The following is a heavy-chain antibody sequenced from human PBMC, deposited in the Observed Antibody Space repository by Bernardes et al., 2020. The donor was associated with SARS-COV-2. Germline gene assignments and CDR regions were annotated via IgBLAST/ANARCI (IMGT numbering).Heavy chain of an antibody. CDR2: IYYSGST. CDR3: ARHNYGSGSYYNPPTSEYYYGMDV. Sequence: SETLSLTCTVSGGSISSSSYYWGWIRQPPGKGLEWIGSIYYSGSTYYNPSLKSRVTISVDTSKNQFSLKLSSVTAADTAVYYCARHNYGSGSYYNPPTSEYYYGMDVWGQGTTVTVSS. V-gene: IGHV4-39*01. D-gene: IGHD3-10*01. J-gene: IGHJ6*02. CDR1: GGSISSSSYY.